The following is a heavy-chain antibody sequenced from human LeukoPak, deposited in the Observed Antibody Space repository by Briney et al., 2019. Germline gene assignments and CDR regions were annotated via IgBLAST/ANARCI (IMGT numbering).Heavy chain of an antibody. J-gene: IGHJ4*02. CDR2: MNPNSGNT. D-gene: IGHD6-13*01. Sequence: ASVKVSCKASGYTFTSYDINWVRQATGQGLEWMGWMNPNSGNTGYAQKCQGRVTITRNTSISTAYMELSSLRSEDTAVYYCARRSYSSSWEDNFDYWGQGTLVTVSS. CDR3: ARRSYSSSWEDNFDY. CDR1: GYTFTSYD. V-gene: IGHV1-8*01.